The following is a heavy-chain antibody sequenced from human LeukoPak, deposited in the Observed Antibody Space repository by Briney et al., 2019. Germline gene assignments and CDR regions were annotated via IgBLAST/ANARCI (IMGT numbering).Heavy chain of an antibody. D-gene: IGHD6-13*01. J-gene: IGHJ4*02. CDR2: ISYDGSNK. CDR1: GFTFSSHG. CDR3: AKGGSSWVFMDY. V-gene: IGHV3-30*18. Sequence: PGGSLRLSCAASGFTFSSHGMHWVRQAPGKGLEWVAVISYDGSNKYYADSVKGRFTISRDNSKNTLFLQMSSLRAEDTAVYYCAKGGSSWVFMDYWGQGTLVTVSS.